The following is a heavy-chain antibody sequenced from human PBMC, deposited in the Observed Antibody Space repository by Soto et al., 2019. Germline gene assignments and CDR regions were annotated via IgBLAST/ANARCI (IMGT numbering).Heavy chain of an antibody. CDR1: GGSISSYY. CDR3: ARVSDDSSGYYYYYYGMDV. V-gene: IGHV4-59*01. Sequence: SETLSLTCTVSGGSISSYYWIWIRQPPGKGLEWIGYIYYSGSTNYNPSLKSRVTISVDTSKNQFSLKLSSVTAADTAVYYCARVSDDSSGYYYYYYGMDVWGQGTTVTVSS. CDR2: IYYSGST. D-gene: IGHD3-22*01. J-gene: IGHJ6*02.